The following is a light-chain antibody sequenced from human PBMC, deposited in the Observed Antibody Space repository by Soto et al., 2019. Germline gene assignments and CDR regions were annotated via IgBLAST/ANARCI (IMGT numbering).Light chain of an antibody. CDR3: QLYGSSPLYS. J-gene: IGKJ2*01. CDR1: QTVSSTY. V-gene: IGKV3-20*01. Sequence: EIVLTQSPGTLSLSPGERATLSCRTSQTVSSTYLAWYQQKRCQAPRLLIYGTSNRATGIPDRFSGSGSGPDFTLTISRLEPEDFAVYHCQLYGSSPLYSFAQGTELEIK. CDR2: GTS.